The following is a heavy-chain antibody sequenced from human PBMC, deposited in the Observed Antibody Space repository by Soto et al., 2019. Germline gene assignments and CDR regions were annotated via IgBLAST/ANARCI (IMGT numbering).Heavy chain of an antibody. Sequence: QLQLQESGPGLVKPSETLSLTCTVSGGSISSSSYYWGWIRQPPGKGLEWIGSIYYSGSTYYNPSLKSRVSIPVDTSKNQFSLKMSSVTAADTAVYYCAAGRILGYCSGGSCSHEVRWFDPWGQGTLVTVSS. D-gene: IGHD2-15*01. V-gene: IGHV4-39*01. CDR1: GGSISSSSYY. CDR2: IYYSGST. CDR3: AAGRILGYCSGGSCSHEVRWFDP. J-gene: IGHJ5*02.